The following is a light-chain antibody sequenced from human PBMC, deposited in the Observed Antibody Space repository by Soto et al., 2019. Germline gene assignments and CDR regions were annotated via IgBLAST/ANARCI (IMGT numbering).Light chain of an antibody. CDR3: QSYDSSLSAVV. V-gene: IGLV1-40*01. CDR1: SSNIGAGYD. CDR2: GNS. Sequence: QAVVTQPPSVSGVPGQRVTISCTGSSSNIGAGYDVHWYQQLPGTAPKLLIYGNSNRPSGVPDRFSGSKSGTSASLAITGLQAEDEADYYCQSYDSSLSAVVFGGGTKVTVL. J-gene: IGLJ2*01.